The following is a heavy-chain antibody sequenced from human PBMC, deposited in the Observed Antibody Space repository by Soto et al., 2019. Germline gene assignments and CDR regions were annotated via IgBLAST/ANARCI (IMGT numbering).Heavy chain of an antibody. V-gene: IGHV3-11*01. CDR2: ISSSGSTI. CDR1: GFTFSDYY. D-gene: IGHD1-1*01. CDR3: ARDLKPREALAPYYFDY. J-gene: IGHJ4*02. Sequence: LRLSCAASGFTFSDYYISWIRQSPCKVLEWISYISSSGSTIYHADSVKGRFTISRDNAKNSLYLQMNGLRAEDTAVYYCARDLKPREALAPYYFDYWGQGTLVTVSS.